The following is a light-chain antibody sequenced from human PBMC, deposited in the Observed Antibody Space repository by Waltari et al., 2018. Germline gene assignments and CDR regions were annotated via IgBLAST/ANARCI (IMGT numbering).Light chain of an antibody. J-gene: IGLJ2*01. CDR3: CSYAGNYIV. CDR2: GVT. V-gene: IGLV2-11*01. Sequence: QSALTQPRPVSGSPGQSVTISCTGTTGDVGGYNFVSWYPQHPGKAPKLMIFGVTERPSGVPDRFSGSKSGNTASLTISGLQAEDEADYFCCSYAGNYIVFGGGTKMTVL. CDR1: TGDVGGYNF.